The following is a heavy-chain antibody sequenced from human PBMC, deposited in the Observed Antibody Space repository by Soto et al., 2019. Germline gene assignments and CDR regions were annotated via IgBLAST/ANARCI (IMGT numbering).Heavy chain of an antibody. CDR3: AKGGRQWLVTSDFNY. J-gene: IGHJ4*02. Sequence: GGSLRLSCAASGFTFSSYAMSWVRQAPGKGLEWVSGISGSGGSTNYADSVKGRFTISRDNSKNTVSLEMTSLRAEDTAVYYCAKGGRQWLVTSDFNYWGQGALVTVSS. CDR2: ISGSGGST. V-gene: IGHV3-23*01. D-gene: IGHD6-19*01. CDR1: GFTFSSYA.